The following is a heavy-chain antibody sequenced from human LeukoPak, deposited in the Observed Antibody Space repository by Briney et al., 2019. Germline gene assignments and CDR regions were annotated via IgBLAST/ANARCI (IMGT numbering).Heavy chain of an antibody. D-gene: IGHD3-9*01. Sequence: GGSLRLSCRASGFTFGDYAMSWVRQAPGKGLEWVSFIRSKAYGETTEYAASVKGRFTISRDDSKNIAYLQMNSLKTEDTAVYYCTASLRYFDWLEDYWGQGTLVTVSP. CDR3: TASLRYFDWLEDY. CDR2: IRSKAYGETT. J-gene: IGHJ4*02. CDR1: GFTFGDYA. V-gene: IGHV3-49*04.